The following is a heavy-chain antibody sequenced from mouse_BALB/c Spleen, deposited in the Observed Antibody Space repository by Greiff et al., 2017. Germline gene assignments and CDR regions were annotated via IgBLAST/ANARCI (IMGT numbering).Heavy chain of an antibody. J-gene: IGHJ1*01. D-gene: IGHD2-10*02. CDR3: TREGYGNYSYWYFDV. CDR1: GYTFTSYW. Sequence: VQLQQPGAELVRPGASVKLSCKASGYTFTSYWINWVKQRPGQGLEWIGNIYPSDSYTNYNQKFKDKATLTVDKSSSTAYMQLSSPTSEDSAVYYCTREGYGNYSYWYFDVWGAGTTVTVSS. V-gene: IGHV1-69*02. CDR2: IYPSDSYT.